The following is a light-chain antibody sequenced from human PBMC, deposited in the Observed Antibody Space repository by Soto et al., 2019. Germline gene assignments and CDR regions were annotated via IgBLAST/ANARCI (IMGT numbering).Light chain of an antibody. V-gene: IGKV4-1*01. Sequence: DIVMTQSPDSLAVSLGERATINCKSSQTVLYGSNKKNHLAWYQQKPGQPPKLLIYWASTRESGVPDRFSGSGSGTDFTLTISSLQAEDVAVYYCQQYYGTPWTFGQGTKVEI. CDR3: QQYYGTPWT. CDR1: QTVLYGSNKKNH. CDR2: WAS. J-gene: IGKJ1*01.